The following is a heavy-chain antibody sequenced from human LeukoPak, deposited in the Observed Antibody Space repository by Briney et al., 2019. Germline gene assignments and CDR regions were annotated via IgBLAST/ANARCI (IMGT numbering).Heavy chain of an antibody. CDR3: AKDPYIRSSGTPFDQ. CDR1: GFTFSGYS. D-gene: IGHD6-19*01. V-gene: IGHV3-30*18. J-gene: IGHJ4*02. CDR2: ISYDGSRK. Sequence: GGSLRLSCAASGFTFSGYSMSWVRQAPGKGLEWVAVISYDGSRKFYEDSVKGRFTISRDNSKNTLYLQMNSLRAEDTAVYYGAKDPYIRSSGTPFDQWGQGTLVTASS.